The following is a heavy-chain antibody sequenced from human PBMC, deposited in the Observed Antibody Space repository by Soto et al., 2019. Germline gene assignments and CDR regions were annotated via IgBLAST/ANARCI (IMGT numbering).Heavy chain of an antibody. V-gene: IGHV5-51*01. CDR2: IYPGDSDT. D-gene: IGHD1-20*01. J-gene: IGHJ6*02. CDR1: GYSFTSYW. Sequence: PGESLKISCKGSGYSFTSYWIGWVRQMPGKGLEWMGIIYPGDSDTRYSPSFQGQVTISADKSISTAYLQWSSLKASDTAVYYCARVSITGPYYYYGMDVWGQGTTVTVSS. CDR3: ARVSITGPYYYYGMDV.